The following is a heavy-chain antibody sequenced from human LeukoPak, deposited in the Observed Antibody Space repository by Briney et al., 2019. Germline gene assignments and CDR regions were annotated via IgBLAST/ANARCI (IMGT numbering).Heavy chain of an antibody. V-gene: IGHV3-23*01. J-gene: IGHJ4*02. Sequence: GGSLRLSCAASGFTFSSYAMSWVRQAPGKGLEWVSAISCSGGSTYYADSVKGRFTISRDNSKNTLYLQMNSLRAEDTAVYYCAKDLITMVRGVTYYFDYWGQGTLVTVSS. CDR2: ISCSGGST. CDR3: AKDLITMVRGVTYYFDY. D-gene: IGHD3-10*01. CDR1: GFTFSSYA.